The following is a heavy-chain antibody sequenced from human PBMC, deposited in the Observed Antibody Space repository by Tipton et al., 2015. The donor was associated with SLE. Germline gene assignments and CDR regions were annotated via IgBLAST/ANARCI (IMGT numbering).Heavy chain of an antibody. J-gene: IGHJ5*02. D-gene: IGHD3-10*01. Sequence: TLSLTCTVTGGSISSSSNYWGWIRQHPGKGLEWIGYIYYSANTYYNPSLKSRVTISVDTSKNQFSLKLSSVTAADTAVYYCARDPQLAGFDLWGQGTLVTVSS. CDR1: GGSISSSSNY. CDR2: IYYSANT. CDR3: ARDPQLAGFDL. V-gene: IGHV4-31*03.